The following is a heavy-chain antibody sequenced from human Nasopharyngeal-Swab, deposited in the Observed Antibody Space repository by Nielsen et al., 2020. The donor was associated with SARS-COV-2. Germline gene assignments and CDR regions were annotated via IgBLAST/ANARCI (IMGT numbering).Heavy chain of an antibody. V-gene: IGHV3-30*18. Sequence: WIRQPPGEGLEWVAVISYDGSNKYYADSVKGRFTISRDNSKNTLYLQMNSLRAEDTAVYYCAKEHTGGSIYYYYYYMDVWGKGTTVTVSS. J-gene: IGHJ6*03. CDR3: AKEHTGGSIYYYYYYMDV. D-gene: IGHD3-10*01. CDR2: ISYDGSNK.